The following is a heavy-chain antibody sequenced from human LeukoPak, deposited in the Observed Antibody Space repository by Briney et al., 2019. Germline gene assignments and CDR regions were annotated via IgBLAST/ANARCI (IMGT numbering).Heavy chain of an antibody. D-gene: IGHD3-10*01. CDR1: GFTLSSYA. CDR3: ARGGGLLWFGEPSDYYYYYGMDV. V-gene: IGHV3-64*01. J-gene: IGHJ6*02. Sequence: GSLRLSCAASGFTLSSYAMHWVRQAPGKGLEYVSAISSNGGSTYYANSVKGRFTISRDNSKNTLYLQMGSLRAEDMAVYYCARGGGLLWFGEPSDYYYYYGMDVWGQGTTVTVSS. CDR2: ISSNGGST.